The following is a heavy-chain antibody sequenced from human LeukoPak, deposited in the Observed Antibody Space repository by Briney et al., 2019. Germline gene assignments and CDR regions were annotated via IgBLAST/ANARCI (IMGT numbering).Heavy chain of an antibody. CDR2: IIPTFGTA. J-gene: IGHJ4*02. Sequence: ASVKVSCKASGGTFSSYAISWVRQAPGQGLEWMGGIIPTFGTANYAQKFQGRVTITADKSTSTAYMGLSSLRSEDTAVYYCARGSVLLWFGESPTGFDYWGQGTLVTVSS. V-gene: IGHV1-69*06. D-gene: IGHD3-10*01. CDR3: ARGSVLLWFGESPTGFDY. CDR1: GGTFSSYA.